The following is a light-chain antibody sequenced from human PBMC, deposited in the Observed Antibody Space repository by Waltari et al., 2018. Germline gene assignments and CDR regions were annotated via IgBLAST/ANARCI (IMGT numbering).Light chain of an antibody. J-gene: IGKJ1*01. CDR2: GAS. CDR3: QQYNNWPTWT. Sequence: EIVMTQSPATLSVSLGESATLSCRASQSVSSNLAWYQQKPGQAPRLLIYGASTRATGIPARFSGSGSGTEFTLTISSLQSEDFAVYYCQQYNNWPTWTFGQGTKVEIK. CDR1: QSVSSN. V-gene: IGKV3-15*01.